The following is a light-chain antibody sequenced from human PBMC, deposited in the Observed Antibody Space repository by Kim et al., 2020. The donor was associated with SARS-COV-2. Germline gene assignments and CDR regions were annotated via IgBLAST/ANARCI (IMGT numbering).Light chain of an antibody. J-gene: IGLJ3*02. Sequence: LTQQAKNRCQGPSLKTSYATWYQQKPGQAPILFVYGKDNRPSGIPDRFSGSSSANAGFLTITGAQAEDEADYYCTSRDTTNNHAVFGGGTQLTVL. CDR2: GKD. CDR3: TSRDTTNNHAV. V-gene: IGLV3-19*01. CDR1: SLKTSY.